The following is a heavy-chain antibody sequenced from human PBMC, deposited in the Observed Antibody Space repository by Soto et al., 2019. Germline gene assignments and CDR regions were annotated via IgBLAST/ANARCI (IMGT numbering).Heavy chain of an antibody. V-gene: IGHV1-69*06. CDR2: INPIFGTP. CDR3: AREGRHFDY. Sequence: ASVKVSCKASGGTFSSYAISWVRQAPRQGLEWMGGINPIFGTPHYAQKYQGRVTITADTFTNTAYMELTRLTSDDTAVYFCAREGRHFDYWGQGTLVTVSS. CDR1: GGTFSSYA. J-gene: IGHJ4*02.